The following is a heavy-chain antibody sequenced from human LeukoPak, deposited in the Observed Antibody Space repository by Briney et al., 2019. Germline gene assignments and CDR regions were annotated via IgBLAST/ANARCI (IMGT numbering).Heavy chain of an antibody. CDR3: THRRGNWEFEY. CDR2: IYWDDDK. J-gene: IGHJ4*02. V-gene: IGHV2-5*02. D-gene: IGHD7-27*01. CDR1: GFSLSTSGVG. Sequence: SGPTLVNPTQTLTLTCTFSGFSLSTSGVGVGWIRQPPGEALEWLALIYWDDDKRYRPSLKSRLTITKDTSKNQVVLTMTNMDPVDTATYYCTHRRGNWEFEYWGKGTLVTVSS.